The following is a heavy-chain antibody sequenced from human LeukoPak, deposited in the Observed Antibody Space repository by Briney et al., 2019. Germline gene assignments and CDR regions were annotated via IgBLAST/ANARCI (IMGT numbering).Heavy chain of an antibody. V-gene: IGHV1-3*01. CDR1: GYTFTSYA. D-gene: IGHD4-23*01. CDR2: INAGNGNT. CDR3: ARDDYGGNSHEYYYYGMDV. Sequence: GASVKVSCKASGYTFTSYAMHWVRQAPGQRLEWMGWINAGNGNTKYSQKFQGRVTITRDTSASTAYMELSSLRSEDTAVYYCARDDYGGNSHEYYYYGMDVWGQGTTVTVFS. J-gene: IGHJ6*02.